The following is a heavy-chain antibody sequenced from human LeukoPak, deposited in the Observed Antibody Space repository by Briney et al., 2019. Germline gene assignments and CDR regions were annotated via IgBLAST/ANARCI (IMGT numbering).Heavy chain of an antibody. CDR2: IYHSGST. J-gene: IGHJ6*03. Sequence: PSETLSLTCTVSGYSISSGYYWGWIRQPPGKGLEWIGSIYHSGSTYYNPSLKSRVTISVDTSKNQFSLKLSSVTAADTAVYYCARGQYGPPFPYYYYMDVWGKGTTVTISS. CDR1: GYSISSGYY. CDR3: ARGQYGPPFPYYYYMDV. V-gene: IGHV4-38-2*02. D-gene: IGHD2-2*01.